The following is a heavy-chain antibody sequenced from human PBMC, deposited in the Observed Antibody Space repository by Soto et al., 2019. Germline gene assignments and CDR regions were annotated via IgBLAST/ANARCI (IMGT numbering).Heavy chain of an antibody. CDR3: ARKYYYGSGSYYPLYYYYGMDV. CDR1: RRSFIGSY. D-gene: IGHD3-10*01. J-gene: IGHJ6*02. Sequence: SETLTLTSATVRRSFIGSYSSWKPQPPGEGLEWIGEINHSGSTNHNPSLKSRVTISVDTSKNQFSLKLSSVTAADTAAYYCARKYYYGSGSYYPLYYYYGMDVWGQGTTVS. V-gene: IGHV4-34*01. CDR2: INHSGST.